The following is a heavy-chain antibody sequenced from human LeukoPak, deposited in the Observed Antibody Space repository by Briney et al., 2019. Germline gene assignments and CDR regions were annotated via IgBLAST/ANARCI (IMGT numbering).Heavy chain of an antibody. V-gene: IGHV4-30-2*01. Sequence: SETLSLTCAVSGGSISSGGYSWSWIRQPPGRGLEWIGYIYHSGSTYYNPSLKSRVTISVDRSKNQFSLKLSSVTAADTAVYYCAGFRIAAGAGAWWGQGTLVTVSS. J-gene: IGHJ4*02. CDR1: GGSISSGGYS. D-gene: IGHD6-13*01. CDR2: IYHSGST. CDR3: AGFRIAAGAGAW.